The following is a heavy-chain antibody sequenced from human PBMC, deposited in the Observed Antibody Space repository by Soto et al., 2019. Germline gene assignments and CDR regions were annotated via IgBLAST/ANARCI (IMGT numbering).Heavy chain of an antibody. CDR1: GFTFTSSA. CDR3: AADKDYYGSGSYYYFDY. J-gene: IGHJ4*02. D-gene: IGHD3-10*01. CDR2: IVVGSGNT. V-gene: IGHV1-58*01. Sequence: ASVKVSCTASGFTFTSSAVQWVRQARGQRLEWIGWIVVGSGNTNYAQKFQERVTITRDMSTSTAYMELSSLRSEDTAVYYCAADKDYYGSGSYYYFDYWGQGTLVTVSS.